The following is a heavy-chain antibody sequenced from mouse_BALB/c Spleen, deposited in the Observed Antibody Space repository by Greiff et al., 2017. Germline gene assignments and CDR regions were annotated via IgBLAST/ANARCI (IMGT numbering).Heavy chain of an antibody. V-gene: IGHV2-2*02. CDR3: ATGPYYFDY. J-gene: IGHJ2*01. CDR1: GFSLTSYG. CDR2: IWSGGST. Sequence: VQVVESGPGLVQPSQSLSITCTVSGFSLTSYGVHWVRQSPGKGLEWLGVIWSGGSTDYNAAFISRLSISKDNSKSQVFFKMNSLQANDTAIYYCATGPYYFDYWGQGTTLTVSS.